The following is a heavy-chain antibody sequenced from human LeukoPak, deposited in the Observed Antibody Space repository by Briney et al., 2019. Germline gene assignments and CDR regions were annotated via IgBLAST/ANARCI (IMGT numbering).Heavy chain of an antibody. CDR3: ACVYYDSSGYFDY. J-gene: IGHJ4*02. D-gene: IGHD3-22*01. CDR1: GYSFTSYW. V-gene: IGHV5-51*03. CDR2: IYPGDSDT. Sequence: GGSLKISCKGSGYSFTSYWIGWVRQMPGKGLEWMGIIYPGDSDTRYSPSFQGQVTISADKSISTAYLQWSSLKASDTAMYYCACVYYDSSGYFDYWGQGTLVTVPS.